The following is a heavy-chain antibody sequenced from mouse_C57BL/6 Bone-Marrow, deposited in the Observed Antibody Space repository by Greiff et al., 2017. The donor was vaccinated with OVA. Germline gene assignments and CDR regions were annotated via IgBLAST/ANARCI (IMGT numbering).Heavy chain of an antibody. CDR2: ISSGGSYT. J-gene: IGHJ4*01. V-gene: IGHV5-6*02. Sequence: EVKLVESGGDLVKPGGSLKLSCAAPGFTFSSYGMSWVRQTPDKRLEWVATISSGGSYTYYPDSVKGRFTISRDNAKNTLYLQMSSLKSEDTAMYYCARHGGAMDYWGQGTSVTVSS. CDR1: GFTFSSYG. CDR3: ARHGGAMDY.